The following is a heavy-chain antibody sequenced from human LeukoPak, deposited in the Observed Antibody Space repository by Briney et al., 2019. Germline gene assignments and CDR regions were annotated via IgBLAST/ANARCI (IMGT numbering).Heavy chain of an antibody. CDR3: AKPREYSSTWFGVDH. D-gene: IGHD6-13*01. CDR2: ISGSGGTT. CDR1: GFTFSSYA. V-gene: IGHV3-23*01. Sequence: PGGSLRLSRAASGFTFSSYAMSWVRQAPGKGLEWVSLISGSGGTTYYADSVKGRFTISRDNSKNTLFLQMYSLRAEDTAAYYCAKPREYSSTWFGVDHWGQGSLVTVSS. J-gene: IGHJ4*02.